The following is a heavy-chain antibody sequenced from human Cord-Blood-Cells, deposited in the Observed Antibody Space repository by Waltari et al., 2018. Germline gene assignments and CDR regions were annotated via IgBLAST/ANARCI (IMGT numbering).Heavy chain of an antibody. J-gene: IGHJ5*02. CDR1: GGSISSSSSY. Sequence: QLQLQESGPGLVKPSEPLSLTCTVSGGSISSSSSYWGWIRQPPGKGLEWIGSIYYSGSTYYNPSLKSRVTISVDTSKNQFSLKLSSVTAADTAVYYCARRTYDFWSGYPNWFDPWGQGTLVTVSS. V-gene: IGHV4-39*01. CDR3: ARRTYDFWSGYPNWFDP. D-gene: IGHD3-3*01. CDR2: IYYSGST.